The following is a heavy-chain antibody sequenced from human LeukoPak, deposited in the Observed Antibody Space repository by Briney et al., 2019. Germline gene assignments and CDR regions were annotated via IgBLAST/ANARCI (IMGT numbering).Heavy chain of an antibody. CDR3: ARGLRRSKMYYDILRAIDY. V-gene: IGHV4-59*12. CDR2: IHYSGST. Sequence: SETLSLTCTVSGGSISSYYWSWIRQPPGKGLEWIGYIHYSGSTNYNPSLKSRVTISVDTSKNQFSLKLSSVTAADTAVYYCARGLRRSKMYYDILRAIDYWGQGTLVTVSS. J-gene: IGHJ4*02. CDR1: GGSISSYY. D-gene: IGHD3-9*01.